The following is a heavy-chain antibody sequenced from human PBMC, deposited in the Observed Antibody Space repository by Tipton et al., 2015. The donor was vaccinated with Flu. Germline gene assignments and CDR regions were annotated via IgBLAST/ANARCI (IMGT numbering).Heavy chain of an antibody. CDR3: AKDPLGGYLTRAFSFDY. J-gene: IGHJ4*02. CDR2: ISGSGGTT. CDR1: GFSFSSYA. D-gene: IGHD3-22*01. V-gene: IGHV3-23*01. Sequence: SLRLSCAASGFSFSSYAMSWVRQAPGKGLEWVSGISGSGGTTYYADSVKGRFTISRDNSKNTLYLQMNSLRAEDTAVYYCAKDPLGGYLTRAFSFDYWGQGTLVTVSS.